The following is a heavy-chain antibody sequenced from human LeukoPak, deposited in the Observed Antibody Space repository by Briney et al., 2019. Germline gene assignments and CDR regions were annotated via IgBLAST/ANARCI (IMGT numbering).Heavy chain of an antibody. CDR1: GFTFSSYG. V-gene: IGHV3-30*03. Sequence: PGGSLRLSCAASGFTFSSYGMHWVRQAPAKGLEWVAIISYDGSNKYYADSVKGRFTISRDNSKNTLYLQMNSLRAEDTAVYYCARELYRGLGNWFDPWGQGTLVTVSS. CDR2: ISYDGSNK. D-gene: IGHD3-10*01. CDR3: ARELYRGLGNWFDP. J-gene: IGHJ5*02.